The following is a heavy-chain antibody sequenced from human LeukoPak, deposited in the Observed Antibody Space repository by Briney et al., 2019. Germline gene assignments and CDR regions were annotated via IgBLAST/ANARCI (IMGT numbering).Heavy chain of an antibody. D-gene: IGHD2-15*01. CDR1: GFTFSSYA. CDR2: ISGSGGGT. Sequence: GSLRLSCAASGFTFSSYAMTWVRQAPGKGLEWVSAISGSGGGTYYADSVKGRFTISRDNSKNTLYLQLNSLGAEDTAVYYCAKDRPSRYCSGGSCSYDAFDIWGQGTMVTVSS. CDR3: AKDRPSRYCSGGSCSYDAFDI. V-gene: IGHV3-23*01. J-gene: IGHJ3*02.